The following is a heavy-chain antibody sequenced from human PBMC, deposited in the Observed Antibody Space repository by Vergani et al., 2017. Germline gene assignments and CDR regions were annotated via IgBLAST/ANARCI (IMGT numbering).Heavy chain of an antibody. CDR1: GVSIKSRSYY. CDR2: IYDNGNT. J-gene: IGHJ6*04. CDR3: ARNRAIELXGRMHYYYAIDV. Sequence: QLQLQESGPGLVKPSETLALTCAVSGVSIKSRSYYWGWIRQSPGKGLEWIGSIYDNGNTYYNPSLKSRVAISVDTSKNQDSLNLGFVTAADTAVYYCARNRAIELXGRMHYYYAIDVWGQRDHGHRLL. V-gene: IGHV4-39*01. D-gene: IGHD3-10*01.